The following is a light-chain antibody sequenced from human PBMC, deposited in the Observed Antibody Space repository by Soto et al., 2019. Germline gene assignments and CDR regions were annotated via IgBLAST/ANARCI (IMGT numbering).Light chain of an antibody. CDR1: NSGRNS. CDR2: YDS. J-gene: IGLJ2*01. CDR3: HGWKISSDHVV. V-gene: IGLV3-21*01. Sequence: SYELTQPPSVSVSPGKTARITCGGNNSGRNSVHWYQQKPGQAPVLVIYYDSDRPSGIPERFSGSNSGNTPTLTISRVEAGEEADYSCHGWKISSDHVVFGGGTKLTVL.